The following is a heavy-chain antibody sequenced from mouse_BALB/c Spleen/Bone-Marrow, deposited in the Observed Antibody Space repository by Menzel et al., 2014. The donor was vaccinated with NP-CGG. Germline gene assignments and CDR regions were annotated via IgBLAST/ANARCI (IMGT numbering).Heavy chain of an antibody. D-gene: IGHD1-1*01. CDR1: GYTFTSYW. J-gene: IGHJ4*01. V-gene: IGHV1S41*01. Sequence: DLVKPGASVKLSCKASGYTFTSYWINWIKQRPGQGLEWIGRIAPGSGSTYYNEMFKGKATLTVDTSSSTAYIRLSRLSSEDSAVYFSAMSYYGRGKDYWGQGTSVTVSS. CDR3: AMSYYGRGKDY. CDR2: IAPGSGST.